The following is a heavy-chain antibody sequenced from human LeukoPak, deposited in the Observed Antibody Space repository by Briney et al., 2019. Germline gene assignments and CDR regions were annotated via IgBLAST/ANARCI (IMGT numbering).Heavy chain of an antibody. V-gene: IGHV1-2*02. J-gene: IGHJ4*02. Sequence: ASVKVSCKASGYTFTGYYMHWVRQAPGQGLEWMGWINPNSGGTNYAQKFQGRVTMTRDTSISTAYMELSRLRSDDTAVYYCARELYGSGSYYWYGGNDYWGQGNLVTVSS. CDR3: ARELYGSGSYYWYGGNDY. CDR2: INPNSGGT. D-gene: IGHD3-10*01. CDR1: GYTFTGYY.